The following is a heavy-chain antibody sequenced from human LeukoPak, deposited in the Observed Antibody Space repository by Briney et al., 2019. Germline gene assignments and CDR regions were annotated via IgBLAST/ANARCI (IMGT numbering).Heavy chain of an antibody. D-gene: IGHD3-22*01. V-gene: IGHV4-38-2*02. CDR2: IYHSGST. CDR3: ARDGVTRSVITYAFDI. Sequence: SETLSLTCTVSGYSISSGYYWGWIRQPPGKGLEWIGSIYHSGSTYYNPSLKSRVTISVDTSKNQFSLKLSSVTAADTAVYYCARDGVTRSVITYAFDIWGQGTMVTVSS. J-gene: IGHJ3*02. CDR1: GYSISSGYY.